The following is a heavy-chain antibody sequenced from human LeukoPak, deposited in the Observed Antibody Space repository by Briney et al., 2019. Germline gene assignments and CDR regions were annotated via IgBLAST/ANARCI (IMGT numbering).Heavy chain of an antibody. CDR2: MWYDGSNK. CDR1: GFTFSSYG. V-gene: IGHV3-33*01. D-gene: IGHD3-22*01. J-gene: IGHJ2*01. CDR3: ARDAYYYDSSGYYENWYFDL. Sequence: PGGSLRLSCAASGFTFSSYGMHWVRQAPGKGLEWVAVMWYDGSNKYYADSVKGRFTISRDNSKNTLYLQMNSLRAEDTAVYYCARDAYYYDSSGYYENWYFDLWGRGTLVTVSS.